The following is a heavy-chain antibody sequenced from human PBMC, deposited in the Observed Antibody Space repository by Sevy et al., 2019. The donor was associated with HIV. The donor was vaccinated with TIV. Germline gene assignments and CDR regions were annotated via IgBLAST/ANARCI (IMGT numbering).Heavy chain of an antibody. CDR3: AKDLAYESSGYHDY. Sequence: GGSPRLSCSASGFTFRSYAMNWVRQAPGKGLEWVSAITGNGGSTYYADSVKGRFTISRDNSKSTLYLQMNSLRAEDTALYYCAKDLAYESSGYHDYWGQGTLVTVSS. CDR2: ITGNGGST. D-gene: IGHD3-22*01. V-gene: IGHV3-23*01. J-gene: IGHJ4*02. CDR1: GFTFRSYA.